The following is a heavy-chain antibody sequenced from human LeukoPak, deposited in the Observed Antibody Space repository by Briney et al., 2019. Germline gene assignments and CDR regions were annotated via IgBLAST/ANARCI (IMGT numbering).Heavy chain of an antibody. V-gene: IGHV3-21*01. D-gene: IGHD2-2*01. Sequence: GGSLRLSCAASGFTFSSYSMNWVRQAPGKGLEWVSSIGSSSSYIYYADSVKGRFTISRDNAKNSLYLQMNSLRAEDTAVYYCARVVPAAIVYWGQGTLVTVSS. CDR3: ARVVPAAIVY. J-gene: IGHJ4*02. CDR2: IGSSSSYI. CDR1: GFTFSSYS.